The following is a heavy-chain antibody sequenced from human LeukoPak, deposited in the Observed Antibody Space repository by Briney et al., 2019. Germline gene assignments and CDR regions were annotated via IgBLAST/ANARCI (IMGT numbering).Heavy chain of an antibody. D-gene: IGHD3-10*02. CDR3: AREETVFSHIFDY. V-gene: IGHV4-4*07. Sequence: PSETLSLTCTVSGGSISSDYWSWIRQPPGKGLEWIGRIYTSGGTNYNPSLKSRVTMSVDTSKNQFSLKLSSVTAADTAVYYCAREETVFSHIFDYWGQGTLVTVSS. CDR2: IYTSGGT. CDR1: GGSISSDY. J-gene: IGHJ4*02.